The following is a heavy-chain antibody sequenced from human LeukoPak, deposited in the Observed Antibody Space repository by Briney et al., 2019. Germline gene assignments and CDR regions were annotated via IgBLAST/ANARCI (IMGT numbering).Heavy chain of an antibody. Sequence: SDTMSLTCTVSGGSISSSSYLWGWIRQPPGEGLEWIGRIYYSGSTYYNVSLQSRVTISVDTSKNQFSLKVSSVTAADTAVYYCASGIAVAGPIDDWGQGTLVTVSS. J-gene: IGHJ4*02. V-gene: IGHV4-39*01. CDR2: IYYSGST. D-gene: IGHD6-19*01. CDR3: ASGIAVAGPIDD. CDR1: GGSISSSSYL.